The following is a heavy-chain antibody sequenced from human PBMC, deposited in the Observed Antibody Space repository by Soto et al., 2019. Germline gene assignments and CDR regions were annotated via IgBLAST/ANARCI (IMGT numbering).Heavy chain of an antibody. D-gene: IGHD2-2*02. Sequence: GASVKVSCKASGFTFTSSAVQWVRQARGQRLEWIGWIVVGSGNTNYAQKFQERVTITRDMSTSTAYMELSSLRSEDTAVYYCAKVLSPGIPQSFFDYWGQGTLVTVSS. CDR3: AKVLSPGIPQSFFDY. CDR1: GFTFTSSA. CDR2: IVVGSGNT. V-gene: IGHV1-58*01. J-gene: IGHJ4*02.